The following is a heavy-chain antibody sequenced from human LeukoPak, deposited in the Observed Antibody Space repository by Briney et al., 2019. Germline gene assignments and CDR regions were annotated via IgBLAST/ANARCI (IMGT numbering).Heavy chain of an antibody. CDR3: ARVGYYDSSGYYYRRFPFDY. CDR2: VSSSGNTI. D-gene: IGHD3-22*01. V-gene: IGHV3-48*03. CDR1: GFTFSSYE. J-gene: IGHJ4*02. Sequence: PGGSLRLSXAASGFTFSSYEMNWVRQAPGKGLEWVSYVSSSGNTIYYADAVKGRFTISRDNAKNSLYLQMNSLRAEDTAVYYCARVGYYDSSGYYYRRFPFDYWGQGTLVTVSS.